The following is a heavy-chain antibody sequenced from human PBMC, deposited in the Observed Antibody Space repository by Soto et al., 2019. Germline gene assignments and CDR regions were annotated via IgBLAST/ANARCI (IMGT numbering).Heavy chain of an antibody. Sequence: PGGSLSLSCAASGFTFSGYSMSGFLQPPGRGLDWVSCINGGGDITYYADSVKGRFTISRDNSKNTLYLQMNSLRAEDAAAYYCARAPSYSISWLDYWGLGTLVTVSS. J-gene: IGHJ4*02. CDR3: ARAPSYSISWLDY. CDR2: INGGGDIT. D-gene: IGHD6-13*01. CDR1: GFTFSGYS. V-gene: IGHV3-23*01.